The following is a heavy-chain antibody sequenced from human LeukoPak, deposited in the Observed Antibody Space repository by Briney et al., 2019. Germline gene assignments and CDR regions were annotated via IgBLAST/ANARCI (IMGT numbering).Heavy chain of an antibody. V-gene: IGHV3-7*01. CDR2: IKQDGSEK. CDR3: ARDQVAVAGTLPDWFDP. D-gene: IGHD6-19*01. CDR1: GFSFTTYW. Sequence: PGGSLRLSCAASGFSFTTYWMSWVRQAPGKGLEWVANIKQDGSEKYYVDSVKGRFTISRDNAKNSLYLQMNSLRAEDTAVYYCARDQVAVAGTLPDWFDPWGQGTLVTVSS. J-gene: IGHJ5*02.